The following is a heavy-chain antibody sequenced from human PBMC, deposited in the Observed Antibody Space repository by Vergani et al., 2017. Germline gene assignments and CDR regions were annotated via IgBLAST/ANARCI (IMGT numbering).Heavy chain of an antibody. CDR3: ARGGGAAAAGLLDY. J-gene: IGHJ4*02. D-gene: IGHD6-13*01. CDR2: TRNKANSYTT. CDR1: GFTFSDHY. V-gene: IGHV3-72*01. Sequence: EVQLVESGGGLVQPGGSLRLSCAASGFTFSDHYMDWVRQAPGKGLEWVGRTRNKANSYTTEYAASVKGRFTISRDDSKNSLYLQMNSLKTEDTAVYYCARGGGAAAAGLLDYWGQGTLVTVSS.